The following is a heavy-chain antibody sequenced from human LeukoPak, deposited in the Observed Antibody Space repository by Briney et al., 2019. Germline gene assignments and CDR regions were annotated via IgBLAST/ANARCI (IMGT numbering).Heavy chain of an antibody. J-gene: IGHJ4*02. Sequence: GGSLRLSCAASGFTFSSYDLNWVRQAPGKGLEWFSYIVGNGLTIYYADSVKGRFTISRDNAKNSLYLQMNSLRAEDTAVYYCVRKLTGTTFFDFWGQGTLVTVSS. CDR3: VRKLTGTTFFDF. V-gene: IGHV3-48*03. CDR1: GFTFSSYD. CDR2: IVGNGLTI. D-gene: IGHD1-1*01.